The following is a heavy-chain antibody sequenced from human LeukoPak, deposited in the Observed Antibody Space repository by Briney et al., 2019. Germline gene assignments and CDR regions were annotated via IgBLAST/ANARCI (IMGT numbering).Heavy chain of an antibody. D-gene: IGHD5-18*01. Sequence: SETLSLTCTVSGGSISSYYWSWIRQPPGKGPEWIGYIYYSGSTNYNPSLKSRVTISVDTSKNQFSLKLSSVTAADTAVYYCARGRSYGYGDDYWGQGTLVTVSS. V-gene: IGHV4-59*01. CDR1: GGSISSYY. J-gene: IGHJ4*02. CDR2: IYYSGST. CDR3: ARGRSYGYGDDY.